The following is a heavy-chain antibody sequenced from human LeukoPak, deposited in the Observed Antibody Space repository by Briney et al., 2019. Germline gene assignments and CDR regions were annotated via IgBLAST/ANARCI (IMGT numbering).Heavy chain of an antibody. CDR2: IKIRHSGGTT. CDR1: GFIFGDYA. Sequence: GGSLRLSCTASGFIFGDYAMSWVRQAPGKGLEWVAFIKIRHSGGTTEYAASVKGRFTISRDDSKSIAYLQMSSLKTEDTAVYYCTKNWIRGQGTLVTVSS. V-gene: IGHV3-49*04. D-gene: IGHD1-1*01. J-gene: IGHJ4*02. CDR3: TKNWI.